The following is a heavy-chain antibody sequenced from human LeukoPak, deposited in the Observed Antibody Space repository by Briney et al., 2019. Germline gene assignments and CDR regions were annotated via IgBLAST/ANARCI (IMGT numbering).Heavy chain of an antibody. CDR3: ARHVQVPAAISAFDI. V-gene: IGHV4-39*01. Sequence: SETLSLTCTVSGGSISNSSYYWGWIRQPPGKGLEWIGSIYYSGSTYYNPSLKSRVTISVDTSKNQFSLKLSSVTAADTAVYYCARHVQVPAAISAFDIWGQGTMVTVSS. J-gene: IGHJ3*02. D-gene: IGHD2-2*01. CDR2: IYYSGST. CDR1: GGSISNSSYY.